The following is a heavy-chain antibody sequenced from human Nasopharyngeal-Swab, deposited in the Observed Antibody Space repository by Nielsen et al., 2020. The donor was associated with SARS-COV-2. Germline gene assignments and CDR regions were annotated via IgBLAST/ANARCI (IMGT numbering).Heavy chain of an antibody. CDR2: ISAYNGNT. Sequence: ASVKVSCKASGYTFTSYGISWVRQAPGQGLEWMGWISAYNGNTNYAQKLQGRVTMITDTSTSTAYMELRSLRSDDTAVYYCARCEYYDFWSGYSDRPFDYWGQGTLVTVSS. V-gene: IGHV1-18*01. J-gene: IGHJ4*02. CDR1: GYTFTSYG. D-gene: IGHD3-3*01. CDR3: ARCEYYDFWSGYSDRPFDY.